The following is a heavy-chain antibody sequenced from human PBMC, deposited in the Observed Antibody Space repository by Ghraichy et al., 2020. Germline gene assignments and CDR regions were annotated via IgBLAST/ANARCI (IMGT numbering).Heavy chain of an antibody. CDR3: AREGIVGSTARDF. Sequence: GGSLRLSCEASGFTFRTYSMNWVRQAPGKGLEWVSSMTGSSDYICYADSVKGRFTISRDNAKNSLYLQMNSLRAEDTAVYYCAREGIVGSTARDFWGQGTLVTVSS. J-gene: IGHJ4*02. CDR1: GFTFRTYS. V-gene: IGHV3-21*01. CDR2: MTGSSDYI. D-gene: IGHD1-26*01.